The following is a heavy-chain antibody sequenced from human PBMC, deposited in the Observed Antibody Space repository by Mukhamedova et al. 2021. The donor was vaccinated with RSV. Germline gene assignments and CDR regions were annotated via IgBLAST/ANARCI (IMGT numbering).Heavy chain of an antibody. J-gene: IGHJ3*01. CDR3: SFTYDGPSLFDAFVF. CDR1: TFSSYA. CDR2: ISYDGSNK. V-gene: IGHV3-30*04. Sequence: TFSSYAMHWVRQAPGKWLEWVAVISYDGSNKYYADSVKGRFTISRDNSKNTLYLQMNSLRAEVTPVYYCSFTYDGPSLFDAFVFW. D-gene: IGHD3-22*01.